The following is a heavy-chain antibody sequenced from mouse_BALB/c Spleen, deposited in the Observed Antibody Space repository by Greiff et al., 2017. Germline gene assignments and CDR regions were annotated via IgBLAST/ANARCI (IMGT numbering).Heavy chain of an antibody. D-gene: IGHD1-2*01. J-gene: IGHJ4*01. CDR2: ISTYYGNT. CDR3: ARSGTTATGAMDY. V-gene: IGHV1-67*01. Sequence: QVQLKQSGPELVRPGVSVKISCKGSGYTFTDYAMHWVKQSHAKSLEWIGVISTYYGNTNYNQKFKGKATMTVDKSSSTAYMELARLTSEDSAIYYCARSGTTATGAMDYWGQGTSVTVSS. CDR1: GYTFTDYA.